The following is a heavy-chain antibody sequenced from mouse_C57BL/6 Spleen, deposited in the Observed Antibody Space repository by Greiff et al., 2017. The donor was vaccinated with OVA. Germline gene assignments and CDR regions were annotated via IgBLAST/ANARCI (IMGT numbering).Heavy chain of an antibody. CDR1: GYAFSSYW. CDR2: IYPGDGDT. CDR3: ARSDYDYDGGFDD. D-gene: IGHD2-4*01. V-gene: IGHV1-80*01. Sequence: VQLVESGAELVKPGASVKISCKASGYAFSSYWMNWVKQRPGKGLEWIGQIYPGDGDTNYNGKFKGKATLTADKSSSTAYMQLSSLTSEDSAVYFCARSDYDYDGGFDDWGQGTTLTVSS. J-gene: IGHJ2*01.